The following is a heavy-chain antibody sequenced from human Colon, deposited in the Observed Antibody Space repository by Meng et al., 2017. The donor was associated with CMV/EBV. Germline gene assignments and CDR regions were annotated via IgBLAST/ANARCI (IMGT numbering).Heavy chain of an antibody. J-gene: IGHJ1*01. CDR3: ATVSSGYYLYFQH. D-gene: IGHD3-22*01. Sequence: GEHVDVGAEGKRPGASMKVSCKASGYTFTGYYMHWVQQAPGQGLEWMGWINPNSGGTNYAQKFQGRVTMTRDTSISTAYMELSRLRSDDTAVYYCATVSSGYYLYFQHWGQGTLVTVSS. V-gene: IGHV1-2*02. CDR2: INPNSGGT. CDR1: GYTFTGYY.